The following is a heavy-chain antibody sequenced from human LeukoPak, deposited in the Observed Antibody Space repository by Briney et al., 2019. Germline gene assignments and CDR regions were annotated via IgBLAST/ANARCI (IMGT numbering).Heavy chain of an antibody. CDR3: ARSRIAAVVPFYFDS. V-gene: IGHV3-30*01. D-gene: IGHD6-13*01. CDR2: ISYDGTNE. Sequence: GGSLRLCCAASGFTFSSYALNWVRQAPGKGLEWVAVISYDGTNEFYADSVQGRFTISRDNSKNTLNLQMNSLRPEDTAIYYCARSRIAAVVPFYFDSWGQGALVTVSS. CDR1: GFTFSSYA. J-gene: IGHJ4*02.